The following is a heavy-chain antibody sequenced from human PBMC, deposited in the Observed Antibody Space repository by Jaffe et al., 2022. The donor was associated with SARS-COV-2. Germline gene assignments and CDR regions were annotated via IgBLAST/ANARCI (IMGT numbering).Heavy chain of an antibody. J-gene: IGHJ4*01. CDR2: VGGSGANT. CDR1: GFTFSSNA. D-gene: IGHD4-17*01. CDR3: ARTPSIDYGDYGGYFDY. V-gene: IGHV3-23*01. Sequence: EVQLLESGGALVQPGGSLRLSCAGSGFTFSSNAMTWLRQAPGKGLEWVSAVGGSGANTFYADSVKGRFTISRDNSKNTLYLQMYSLRPEDTAVYYCARTPSIDYGDYGGYFDYWGHGTLVTVSS.